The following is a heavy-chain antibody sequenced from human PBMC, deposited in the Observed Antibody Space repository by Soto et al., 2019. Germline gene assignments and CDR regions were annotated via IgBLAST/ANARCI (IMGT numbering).Heavy chain of an antibody. V-gene: IGHV1-18*01. CDR3: ARDTAPSDV. Sequence: GPSVKGSCKASGYTLTSDGSGWVRQAPGQGLEWMGWISAYNGNTNYAQKLQGRVTMTTDTSTSTAYMELRSLRSEDTAVYYCARDTAPSDVWGPGTTVTVSS. CDR2: ISAYNGNT. D-gene: IGHD4-17*01. J-gene: IGHJ6*02. CDR1: GYTLTSDG.